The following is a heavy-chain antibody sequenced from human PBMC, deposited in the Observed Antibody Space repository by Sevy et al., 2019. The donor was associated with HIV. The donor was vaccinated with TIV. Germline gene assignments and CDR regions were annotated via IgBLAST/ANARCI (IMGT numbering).Heavy chain of an antibody. D-gene: IGHD3-22*01. CDR2: FDPEDGET. CDR3: ATTKDYYDSSGYPFYY. CDR1: GYTLTELS. Sequence: ASVKVSCKVSGYTLTELSMHWLRQAPGKGLEWVGSFDPEDGETVYEHNFQGRVSMTEDTSTDTAYMELISLKFEDTAVYYCATTKDYYDSSGYPFYYWGQGTLVTVSS. V-gene: IGHV1-24*01. J-gene: IGHJ4*02.